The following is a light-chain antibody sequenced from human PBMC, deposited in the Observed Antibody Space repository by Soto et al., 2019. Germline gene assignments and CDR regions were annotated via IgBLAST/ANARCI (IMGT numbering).Light chain of an antibody. CDR3: QQYGSSPLT. Sequence: EIVLTQSPGTLSLSPGERATLSRRASQSVSSSYLAWYQQKPGQAPRVLIYGASSRATGIPDRFSGSGSGTDFTLTISRLEPEDFAVYYCQQYGSSPLTFGGGTKVYIK. J-gene: IGKJ4*01. V-gene: IGKV3-20*01. CDR2: GAS. CDR1: QSVSSSY.